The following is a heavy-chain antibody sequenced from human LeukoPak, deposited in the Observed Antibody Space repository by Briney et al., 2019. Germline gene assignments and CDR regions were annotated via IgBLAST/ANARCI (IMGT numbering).Heavy chain of an antibody. CDR3: ARLPKYDILTANWFDP. D-gene: IGHD3-9*01. CDR1: GFTSSSYE. V-gene: IGHV3-48*03. CDR2: ISSGSTI. Sequence: GGSLRLSCAASGFTSSSYEMNWVRQAPGKGLEWVSYISSGSTIYYADSVKGRFTISRDNAKNSLYLQMNSLRAEDTAVYYCARLPKYDILTANWFDPWGQGTLVTVSS. J-gene: IGHJ5*02.